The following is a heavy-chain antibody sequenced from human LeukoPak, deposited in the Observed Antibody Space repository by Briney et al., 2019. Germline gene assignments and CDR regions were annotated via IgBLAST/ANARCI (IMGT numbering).Heavy chain of an antibody. CDR3: ARGYSGYYFYYGMDV. Sequence: GESLKISCKGSGYTFTTYWIGWVRQKPGKGLEWIGFIYPGDSDTRYSPSFQGQVTISADKSISTAYLQWSSLKASDTAMYCCARGYSGYYFYYGMDVWGQGTTVIVSS. D-gene: IGHD5-12*01. V-gene: IGHV5-51*01. J-gene: IGHJ6*02. CDR2: IYPGDSDT. CDR1: GYTFTTYW.